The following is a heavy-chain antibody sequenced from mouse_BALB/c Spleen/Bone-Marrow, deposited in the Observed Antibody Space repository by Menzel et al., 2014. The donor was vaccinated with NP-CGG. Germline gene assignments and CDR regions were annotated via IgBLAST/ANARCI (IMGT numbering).Heavy chain of an antibody. D-gene: IGHD5-1-1*01. CDR3: ARWRYPYAMDY. CDR2: INPYNDGT. J-gene: IGHJ4*01. CDR1: GYTFTSYV. Sequence: VHVKQSGPGLVKPGASVKMSCKASGYTFTSYVMHWVKQKPGQGLEWIGYINPYNDGTKYNEKFKGKATLTSDKSSSTAYMELSSLTSEDSAVYYCARWRYPYAMDYWGQRTSVTVSS. V-gene: IGHV1-14*01.